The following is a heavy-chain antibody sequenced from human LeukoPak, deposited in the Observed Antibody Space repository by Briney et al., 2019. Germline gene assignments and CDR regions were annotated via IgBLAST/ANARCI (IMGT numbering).Heavy chain of an antibody. J-gene: IGHJ4*02. CDR2: IKPNSGAT. CDR3: ARGYSLSEFYDSSGSDY. V-gene: IGHV1-2*02. CDR1: GYTFTGHY. D-gene: IGHD3-22*01. Sequence: ASVKVSCKASGYTFTGHYMHWVQQAPGQGLEWMGWIKPNSGATKYAQKFQGRVTMTRDTSISTAYMELSRLRSDDTALYYCARGYSLSEFYDSSGSDYWGQGTLVTVSS.